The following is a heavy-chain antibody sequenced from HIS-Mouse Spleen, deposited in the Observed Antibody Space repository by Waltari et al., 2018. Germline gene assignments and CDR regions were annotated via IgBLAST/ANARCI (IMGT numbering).Heavy chain of an antibody. V-gene: IGHV3-30*04. CDR2: ISYDGRNK. CDR1: GFTFSSYA. J-gene: IGHJ4*02. D-gene: IGHD6-19*01. CDR3: ARALAVAAYFDY. Sequence: QVQLVESGGGGVQPGRSLRLSWAASGFTFSSYALHWVRPAPGKGLEWVAVISYDGRNKYYADSVKGRFTISRDNSKNTLYLQMNSLRAEDTAVYYCARALAVAAYFDYWGQGTLVTVSS.